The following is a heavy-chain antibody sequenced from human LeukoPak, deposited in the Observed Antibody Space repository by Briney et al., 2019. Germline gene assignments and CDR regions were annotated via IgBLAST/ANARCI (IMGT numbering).Heavy chain of an antibody. V-gene: IGHV3-74*01. CDR1: GFTFSSYW. Sequence: GGSLRLSCAASGFTFSSYWMHWVRQAPGKGLVWVSRMNSDGSSTSYADSVKGRFTISRDNAKNTLYLQMNSLRAEDTAVYYCARLYCSGGSCSDYWGQGTLVTVSS. CDR2: MNSDGSST. J-gene: IGHJ4*02. D-gene: IGHD2-15*01. CDR3: ARLYCSGGSCSDY.